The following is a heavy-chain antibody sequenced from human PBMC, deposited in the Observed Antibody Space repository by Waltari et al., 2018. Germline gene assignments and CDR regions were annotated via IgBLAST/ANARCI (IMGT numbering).Heavy chain of an antibody. V-gene: IGHV3-66*02. CDR2: IYVGGGT. CDR1: GFGVTNHY. J-gene: IGHJ4*02. Sequence: EVRLMESGGGLVQPGGSVRSSWVACGFGVTNHYKTWFRQAPGKGPEWVSIIYVGGGTYYADYVKGRFTVSRDFSANSLYLQMNNLRIDDTAVYYCARGSRLGGSVFWGQGTLVTVSS. D-gene: IGHD3-16*01. CDR3: ARGSRLGGSVF.